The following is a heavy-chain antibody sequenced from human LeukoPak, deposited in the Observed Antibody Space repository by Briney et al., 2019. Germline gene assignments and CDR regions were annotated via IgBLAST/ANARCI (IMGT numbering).Heavy chain of an antibody. CDR3: ARDSGGSYHVDY. D-gene: IGHD1-26*01. CDR1: GFTFSSYE. J-gene: IGHJ4*02. CDR2: ISSSGSTI. Sequence: PGGSLRLSCAASGFTFSSYEMNWVRQAPGKGLEWVSYISSSGSTIYYADSVKGRFTISRDNAKNSLYLQMNSLRAEDTAVYYCARDSGGSYHVDYWGQGTLVTVSS. V-gene: IGHV3-48*03.